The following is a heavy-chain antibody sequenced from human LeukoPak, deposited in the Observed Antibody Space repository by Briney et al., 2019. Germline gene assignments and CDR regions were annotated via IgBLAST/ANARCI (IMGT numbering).Heavy chain of an antibody. CDR2: ISWNSGSI. CDR1: GFTFDDYA. CDR3: AKGLDETHYYGMDV. Sequence: GRSLRLSCAASGFTFDDYAMHWVRQAPGKGLEWVSGISWNSGSIGYADSVKGRFTISRDNAKNSLYLQMNSLRAEDTALYYCAKGLDETHYYGMDVWGQGTAVTVSS. J-gene: IGHJ6*02. V-gene: IGHV3-9*01. D-gene: IGHD3-16*01.